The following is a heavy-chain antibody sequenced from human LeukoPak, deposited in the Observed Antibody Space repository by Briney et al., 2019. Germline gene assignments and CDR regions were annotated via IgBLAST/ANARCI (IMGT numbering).Heavy chain of an antibody. CDR2: IYYSGST. J-gene: IGHJ5*02. V-gene: IGHV4-39*01. CDR1: GGSISSSSYY. CDR3: ARPGGTSP. D-gene: IGHD1-26*01. Sequence: PSETLSLTCTVSGGSISSSSYYWGWIRQPPGKGLEWIGSIYYSGSTYYNPSLKSRVTISVDASKNQFSLKLSSVTAADTAVYYCARPGGTSPWGQGTLVTVSS.